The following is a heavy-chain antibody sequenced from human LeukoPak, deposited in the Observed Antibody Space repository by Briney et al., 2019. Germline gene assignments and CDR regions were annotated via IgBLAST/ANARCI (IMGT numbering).Heavy chain of an antibody. J-gene: IGHJ4*02. V-gene: IGHV4-34*01. CDR2: INHSGST. D-gene: IGHD5-18*01. CDR3: ARIRREGYSLDY. CDR1: GGSFSGYY. Sequence: SETLSLTCAVYGGSFSGYYWSWIRQPPGKGLEWIGEINHSGSTNYNPSLKSRVTISIDTSKNQLSLKLSSVTAADTAVYYCARIRREGYSLDYWGQGTLVTVSS.